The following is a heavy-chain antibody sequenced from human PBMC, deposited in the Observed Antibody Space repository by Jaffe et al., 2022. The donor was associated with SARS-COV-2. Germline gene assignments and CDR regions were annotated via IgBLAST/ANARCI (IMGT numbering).Heavy chain of an antibody. D-gene: IGHD2-2*01. Sequence: QVQLVESGGGVVQPGRSLRLSCAASGFTFSSYAMHWVRQAPGKGLEWVAVISYDGSNKYYADSVKGRFTISRDNSKNTLYLQMNSLRAEDTAVYYCAREPSAAAALDYWGQGTLVTVSS. V-gene: IGHV3-30-3*01. CDR2: ISYDGSNK. CDR3: AREPSAAAALDY. J-gene: IGHJ4*02. CDR1: GFTFSSYA.